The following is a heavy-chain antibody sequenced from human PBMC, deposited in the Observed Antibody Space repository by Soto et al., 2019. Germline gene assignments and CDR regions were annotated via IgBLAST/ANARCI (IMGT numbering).Heavy chain of an antibody. CDR2: IWYDGSNK. CDR1: GFTFSSYG. CDR3: ARDLAPPYSSSWGAFDY. D-gene: IGHD6-13*01. J-gene: IGHJ4*02. V-gene: IGHV3-33*01. Sequence: GGSLRLSCAASGFTFSSYGMHWVRQAPGKGLEWVAVIWYDGSNKYYADSVKGRFTISRDNSKNTLYLQMNSLRAEDTAVYYCARDLAPPYSSSWGAFDYWGQGTLVTVSS.